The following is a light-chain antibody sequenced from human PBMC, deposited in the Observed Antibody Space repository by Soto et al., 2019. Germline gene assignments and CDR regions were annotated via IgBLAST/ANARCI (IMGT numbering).Light chain of an antibody. CDR2: TTS. Sequence: DIQLPQSPSSLSASVGDRVTMTWRASQGISSYLNWYQQKPGKAPKVLIYTTSTLQSGVPSRFSGSGSGTDFTLTISSLQPEDFATYFCQQSHRTPLTFGQGTRLGI. CDR3: QQSHRTPLT. CDR1: QGISSY. J-gene: IGKJ5*01. V-gene: IGKV1-39*01.